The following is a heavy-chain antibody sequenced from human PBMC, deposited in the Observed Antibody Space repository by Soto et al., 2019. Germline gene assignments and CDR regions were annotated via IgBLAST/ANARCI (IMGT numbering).Heavy chain of an antibody. CDR1: GYSCTSYW. J-gene: IGHJ5*02. CDR2: IDPSDSYT. CDR3: ARRHSSSSVFDP. D-gene: IGHD6-13*01. Sequence: PGESLKISCKGSGYSCTSYWIGWVRQMPGKGLEWMGRIDPSDSYTNYSPSFQGHVTISADKSISTAYLQWSSLKASDTAMYYCARRHSSSSVFDPWGQGTLVTVSS. V-gene: IGHV5-10-1*01.